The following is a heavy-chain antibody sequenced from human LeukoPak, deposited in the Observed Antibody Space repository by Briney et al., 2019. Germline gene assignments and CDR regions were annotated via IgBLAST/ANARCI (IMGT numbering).Heavy chain of an antibody. J-gene: IGHJ4*02. CDR1: GGTFSSYA. CDR2: VSPNSGIT. CDR3: ATGRTTVSDY. V-gene: IGHV1-8*02. D-gene: IGHD4-17*01. Sequence: ASVKVSCKASGGTFSSYAISWVRQATGQGLEWMGWVSPNSGITGYAQSFQGRVTMTGNTSISTAYMELSSLTSEDTAVYYCATGRTTVSDYWGQGTLVTISS.